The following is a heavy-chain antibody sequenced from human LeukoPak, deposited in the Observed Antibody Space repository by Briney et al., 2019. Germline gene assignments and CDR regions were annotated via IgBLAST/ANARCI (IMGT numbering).Heavy chain of an antibody. CDR2: IYHSGST. CDR1: GGSISSGGYS. J-gene: IGHJ4*02. D-gene: IGHD6-13*01. V-gene: IGHV4-30-2*01. Sequence: SQTLSLTCAVSGGSISSGGYSWSWIRQPPGKGLEWIGYIYHSGSTYYNPSLKSRVTISVDRSKNQFSLKLSSVTAADTAVYYCARGGIAVDYWGQGTLVNVSS. CDR3: ARGGIAVDY.